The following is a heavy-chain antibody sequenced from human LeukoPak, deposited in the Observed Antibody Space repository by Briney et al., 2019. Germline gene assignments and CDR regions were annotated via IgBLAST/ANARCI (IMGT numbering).Heavy chain of an antibody. D-gene: IGHD2-15*01. CDR2: IVVGSGNT. CDR3: AAEGGGYYGMDV. CDR1: GFTFTSSA. J-gene: IGHJ6*02. Sequence: SVKVSCKASGFTFTSSAMQSVRQARGQRLEWIGWIVVGSGNTNYAQKFQERVTITRDMSTSTAYMELSSLRSEDTAVYYCAAEGGGYYGMDVWGQGTTVTVSS. V-gene: IGHV1-58*02.